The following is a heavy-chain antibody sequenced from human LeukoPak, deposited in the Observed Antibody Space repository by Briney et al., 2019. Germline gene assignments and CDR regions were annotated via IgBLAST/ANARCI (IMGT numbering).Heavy chain of an antibody. CDR3: ARPKYSGWFNY. D-gene: IGHD6-6*01. CDR1: GFTFSSYW. Sequence: GGSLRLSCAASGFTFSSYWMHWVRQAPGKGLVWVSRINSDGSSTSYADSVKGRFTISRDNAKNTLYLQMNSLRAEDTAVYYCARPKYSGWFNYWGQGTLVTVSS. CDR2: INSDGSST. J-gene: IGHJ4*02. V-gene: IGHV3-74*01.